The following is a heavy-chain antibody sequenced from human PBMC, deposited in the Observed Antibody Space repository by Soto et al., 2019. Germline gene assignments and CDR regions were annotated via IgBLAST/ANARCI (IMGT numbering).Heavy chain of an antibody. CDR2: IDSNGGT. CDR1: DDSSSSYK. D-gene: IGHD3-10*01. Sequence: SETLSLTCTVSDDSSSSYKWSWIRQPPGRRLEWIGYIDSNGGTSYNPSLQSRVTISIDTSTKQFSLKLSSVTAADTAVYCCVRQGFGRLHGLVDVWGQGTTVTVSS. V-gene: IGHV4-59*08. CDR3: VRQGFGRLHGLVDV. J-gene: IGHJ6*02.